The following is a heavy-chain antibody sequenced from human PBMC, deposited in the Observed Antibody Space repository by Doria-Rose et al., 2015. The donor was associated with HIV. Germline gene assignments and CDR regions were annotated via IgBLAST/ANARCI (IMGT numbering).Heavy chain of an antibody. CDR3: ARIKSSRWYHKYYFDF. CDR1: GVSLSSPGMG. Sequence: SGPVLVKPTETLTLTCTVSGVSLSSPGMGASWIRQPPGKALEWLANIFSDDDRSYKPSLKSRLAISRGTSKSQVVLTMTDMDPVDTATYYCARIKSSRWYHKYYFDFWGQGTLVIVSA. V-gene: IGHV2-26*01. CDR2: IFSDDDR. J-gene: IGHJ4*02. D-gene: IGHD6-13*01.